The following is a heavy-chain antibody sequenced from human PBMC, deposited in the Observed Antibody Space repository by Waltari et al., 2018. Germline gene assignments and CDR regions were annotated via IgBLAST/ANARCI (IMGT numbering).Heavy chain of an antibody. CDR3: ARAAITYSNDNWFDP. D-gene: IGHD4-4*01. J-gene: IGHJ5*02. Sequence: HMVESGGGLLQPGVSLRLSCAASGFTVFRSCMTWIRPPPGKGVGLIGLIYYGGRTNYKPSLKSRVTISVDTSKNQLSLKLSSVSAADTAVYYCARAAITYSNDNWFDPWGQGTLVTVSA. CDR1: GFTVFRSC. CDR2: IYYGGRT. V-gene: IGHV4-59*02.